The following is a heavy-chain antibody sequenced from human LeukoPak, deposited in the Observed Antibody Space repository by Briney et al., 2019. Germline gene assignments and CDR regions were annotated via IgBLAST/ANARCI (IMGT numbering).Heavy chain of an antibody. J-gene: IGHJ5*02. CDR3: ARDNSVEDTAWWFDP. D-gene: IGHD4-23*01. Sequence: ASVKVSCKASGYTFTSYYMHWVRQAPGQGLEWMGIINPSGGSTSYAQKFQGRVTMTRDMSSSTDYMELSSLRSEDTAVYYCARDNSVEDTAWWFDPWGQGTLVTVSS. V-gene: IGHV1-46*01. CDR1: GYTFTSYY. CDR2: INPSGGST.